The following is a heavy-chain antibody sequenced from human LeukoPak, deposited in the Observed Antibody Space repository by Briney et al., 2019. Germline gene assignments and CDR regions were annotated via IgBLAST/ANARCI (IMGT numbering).Heavy chain of an antibody. J-gene: IGHJ3*02. CDR3: AKMSNYYNRLGYYAFDI. V-gene: IGHV3-66*01. Sequence: PGGSLRLSCAASGFIVSRKYMSWVRQAPGKGLEWVSVIYSGGSADYADSVKGRFTISRENSKNTLHLQMKSLRAEDTAVYYCAKMSNYYNRLGYYAFDIWGQGTMVTVSS. D-gene: IGHD3-22*01. CDR1: GFIVSRKY. CDR2: IYSGGSA.